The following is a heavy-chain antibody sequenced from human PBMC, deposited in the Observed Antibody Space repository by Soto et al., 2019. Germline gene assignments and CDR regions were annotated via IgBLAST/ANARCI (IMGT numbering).Heavy chain of an antibody. CDR2: FRAGGDDGTT. V-gene: IGHV3-23*01. J-gene: IGHJ4*02. CDR3: AKKVNSGSGSQYFDY. CDR1: GFTFSSSS. D-gene: IGHD3-10*01. Sequence: GGSLRLSCVASGFTFSSSSMSWVRQAPGKGLEWVSGFRAGGDDGTTYYADSVKGRFTIARDNSKNTLFLQMNSLRAEDTAIYYCAKKVNSGSGSQYFDYFGQGTLVTVSS.